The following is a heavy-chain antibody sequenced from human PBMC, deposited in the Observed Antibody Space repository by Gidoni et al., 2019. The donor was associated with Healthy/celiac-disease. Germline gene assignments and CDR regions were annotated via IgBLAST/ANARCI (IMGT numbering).Heavy chain of an antibody. Sequence: EVQLVESGGGLVQTGRSLRLSCTASGFTFGDYVMSWVRQAPGKGLEWVGFIRSKAYGGTTEYAASVKGRFTISRDDSKSIAYLQMNSLKTEDTAVYYCTRDGYNWKDRFDYWGQGTLVTVSS. D-gene: IGHD1-1*01. CDR3: TRDGYNWKDRFDY. V-gene: IGHV3-49*04. CDR1: GFTFGDYV. CDR2: IRSKAYGGTT. J-gene: IGHJ4*02.